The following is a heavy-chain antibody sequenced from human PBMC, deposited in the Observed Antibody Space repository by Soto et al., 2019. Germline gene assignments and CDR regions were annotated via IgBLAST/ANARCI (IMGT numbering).Heavy chain of an antibody. CDR2: IYYSGTT. V-gene: IGHV4-31*02. CDR3: ARDYDIMETYFHS. CDR1: CASSNSGDYY. D-gene: IGHD3-9*01. J-gene: IGHJ4*02. Sequence: TLSLTCTVACASSNSGDYYWSWIRQHPGKGLEWMGYIYYSGTTYYNPSLQRRLTISIDTSKNLFSLKLTSVTAADTAVYYCARDYDIMETYFHSWGQGTLVTGSS.